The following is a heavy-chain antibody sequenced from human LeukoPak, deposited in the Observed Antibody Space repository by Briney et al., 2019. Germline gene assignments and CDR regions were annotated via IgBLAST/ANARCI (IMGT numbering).Heavy chain of an antibody. CDR3: AKPLYDFWSGYYISIGAFDI. J-gene: IGHJ3*02. D-gene: IGHD3-3*01. CDR1: GFTFSSYA. CDR2: ISGSGGST. Sequence: GGSLRLSCAASGFTFSSYAMSWVRQAPGKGLEWVSAISGSGGSTYYADSVKGRFTISRDNSKNTLYLQMNSLRAEDTAVYYCAKPLYDFWSGYYISIGAFDIWGQGTMVTVSS. V-gene: IGHV3-23*01.